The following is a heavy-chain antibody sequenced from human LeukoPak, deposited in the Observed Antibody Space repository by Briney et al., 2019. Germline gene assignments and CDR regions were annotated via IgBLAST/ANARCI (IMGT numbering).Heavy chain of an antibody. CDR2: IYYSGST. D-gene: IGHD2-15*01. J-gene: IGHJ4*02. V-gene: IGHV4-59*08. CDR1: GGSISSYY. CDR3: ARSGSYAAAGDY. Sequence: SETLSLTCTVSGGSISSYYLNWIRRPPGKGLEWIGYIYYSGSTNYNPSLKSRVTISLDTSKNQFSLKLSSVTAADTAVYYCARSGSYAAAGDYWGQGTLVTVSP.